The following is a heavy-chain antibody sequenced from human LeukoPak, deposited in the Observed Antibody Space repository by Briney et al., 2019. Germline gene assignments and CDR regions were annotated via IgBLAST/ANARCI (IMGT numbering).Heavy chain of an antibody. Sequence: GGSLRLSCAASGFTFSDYYMSWIRQAPGKGLEWVSYISSSGSTIYYADSVKGRFTISRDNAKNSLYLQMNSLGAEDTAVYYCARGRQTILTTVVTTDYWGQGTLVTVSS. CDR2: ISSSGSTI. J-gene: IGHJ4*02. V-gene: IGHV3-11*01. CDR3: ARGRQTILTTVVTTDY. CDR1: GFTFSDYY. D-gene: IGHD4-23*01.